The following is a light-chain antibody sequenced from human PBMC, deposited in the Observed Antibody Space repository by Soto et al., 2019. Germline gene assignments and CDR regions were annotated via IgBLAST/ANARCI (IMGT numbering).Light chain of an antibody. CDR3: GAWDTSLSAVV. V-gene: IGLV1-51*01. CDR1: SSNIESNH. Sequence: QAVVTQPPSVSAAPGQRVTISCSGSSSNIESNHVSWYRQLPGTAPRLLILDNAHRPSGIPDRFSGSKSGTSATLGITGLQTGDEADYYCGAWDTSLSAVVFGGGTKLTVL. CDR2: DNA. J-gene: IGLJ2*01.